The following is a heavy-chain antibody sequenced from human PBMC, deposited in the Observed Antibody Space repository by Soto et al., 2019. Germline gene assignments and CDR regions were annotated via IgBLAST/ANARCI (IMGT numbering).Heavy chain of an antibody. V-gene: IGHV4-31*03. CDR3: ARGGNYGDEYFQH. CDR1: GGSISSGGYY. D-gene: IGHD4-17*01. J-gene: IGHJ1*01. CDR2: IYYSGST. Sequence: SETLSLTCTVAGGSISSGGYYWSWIRQHPGKGLEWIGYIYYSGSTYYNPSLKSRVTISVDTSKNQFSLKLSSVTAADTAVYYCARGGNYGDEYFQHWGQGTLVTVSS.